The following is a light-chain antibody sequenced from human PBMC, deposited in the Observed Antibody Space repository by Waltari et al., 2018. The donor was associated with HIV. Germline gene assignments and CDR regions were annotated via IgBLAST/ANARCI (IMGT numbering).Light chain of an antibody. V-gene: IGLV2-23*02. Sequence: QSALTQPASVSGSPGQSITISCSGTNADIGRFNWVSWYQQYPGKVPKVIMYDVIKRPSGISDRFSGSNSGNMASLTISGLQAEDEADYYCCSHPRGSTWLFGGGTKVTVL. J-gene: IGLJ2*01. CDR2: DVI. CDR1: NADIGRFNW. CDR3: CSHPRGSTWL.